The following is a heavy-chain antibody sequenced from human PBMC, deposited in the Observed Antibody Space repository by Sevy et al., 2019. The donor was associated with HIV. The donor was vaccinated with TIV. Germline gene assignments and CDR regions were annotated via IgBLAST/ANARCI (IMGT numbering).Heavy chain of an antibody. J-gene: IGHJ4*02. CDR1: GGSISSSNW. CDR3: ASRDYGDYYFDY. Sequence: SETLSLTCAVSGGSISSSNWWSWVRQPPGKGLEWIGEIYRSGGTNYNPSLKSRVTISVDKSKNQFSLKLSSVTAADTAVYYCASRDYGDYYFDYWGQGTLVTVSS. D-gene: IGHD4-17*01. CDR2: IYRSGGT. V-gene: IGHV4-4*02.